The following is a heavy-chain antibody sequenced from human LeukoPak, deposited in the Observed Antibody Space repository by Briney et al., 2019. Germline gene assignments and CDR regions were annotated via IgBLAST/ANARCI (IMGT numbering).Heavy chain of an antibody. J-gene: IGHJ5*02. D-gene: IGHD3-9*01. CDR2: ISYDGTNK. V-gene: IGHV3-30-3*01. Sequence: PGGSLRLSCAASGFTFNNFAMHWVRQAPGKGLEWVAVISYDGTNKYYIASVKGRFTISRDNSENTVYLQMNSLRPEDTAVYYCARDRYDIPWGQGTLVTVSS. CDR1: GFTFNNFA. CDR3: ARDRYDIP.